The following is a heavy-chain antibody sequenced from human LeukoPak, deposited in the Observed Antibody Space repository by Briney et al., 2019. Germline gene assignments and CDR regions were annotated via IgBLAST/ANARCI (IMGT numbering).Heavy chain of an antibody. CDR2: FDPEDGET. Sequence: ASVKVSCKVSGYTFTELSMHWVRQAPGKGLEWMGGFDPEDGETIYAQKFQGRVTMTRDMSTSTVYMELSSLRSEDTAVYYCARDRSTTGNFDYWGQGTLVTVSS. CDR3: ARDRSTTGNFDY. J-gene: IGHJ4*02. D-gene: IGHD1-1*01. CDR1: GYTFTELS. V-gene: IGHV1-24*01.